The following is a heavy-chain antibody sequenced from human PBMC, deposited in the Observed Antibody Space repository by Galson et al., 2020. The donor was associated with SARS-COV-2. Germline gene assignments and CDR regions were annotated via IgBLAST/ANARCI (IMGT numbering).Heavy chain of an antibody. J-gene: IGHJ4*02. Sequence: GGSLRLSCAASGFTFSTYWMHWVRQAPGKGLVWVSRINSDGNITSYADSVKGRFTISRDNAKNTLYLQMNSLRVEDTAVDYCTATRAYWGQGTLVTVSS. CDR1: GFTFSTYW. CDR3: TATRAY. V-gene: IGHV3-74*01. D-gene: IGHD1-26*01. CDR2: INSDGNIT.